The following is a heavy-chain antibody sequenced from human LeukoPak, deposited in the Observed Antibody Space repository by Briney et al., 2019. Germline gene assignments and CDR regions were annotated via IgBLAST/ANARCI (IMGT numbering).Heavy chain of an antibody. Sequence: GGSLRLSCTASGFTFGDYAMSWVRQAPGKGLEWVGFIRSKAYGGTTEYAASVKGRFTISRDDSKSIACLQMNSLKTEDTAVYYCTRRSWSSGWYYFDYWGQGTLVTVSS. D-gene: IGHD6-19*01. CDR1: GFTFGDYA. V-gene: IGHV3-49*04. CDR3: TRRSWSSGWYYFDY. J-gene: IGHJ4*02. CDR2: IRSKAYGGTT.